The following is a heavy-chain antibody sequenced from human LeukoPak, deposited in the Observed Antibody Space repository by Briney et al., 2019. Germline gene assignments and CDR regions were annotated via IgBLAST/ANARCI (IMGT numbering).Heavy chain of an antibody. J-gene: IGHJ6*02. CDR1: GYTFTSYV. CDR2: ISAYNGNT. V-gene: IGHV1-18*01. Sequence: GASVKVSCKASGYTFTSYVISWVRQAPGQGLEWMGWISAYNGNTNYAQKLQGRVTMTTDTSTSTAYMELRSLRSDDTAVYYCARDTAWDSSGYYYYYYYGMDVWGQGTTVTVSS. CDR3: ARDTAWDSSGYYYYYYYGMDV. D-gene: IGHD3-22*01.